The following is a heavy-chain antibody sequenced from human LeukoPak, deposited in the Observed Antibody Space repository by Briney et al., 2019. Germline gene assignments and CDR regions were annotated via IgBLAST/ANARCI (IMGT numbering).Heavy chain of an antibody. D-gene: IGHD6-13*01. CDR1: GFTFISYA. CDR3: ARDVRWQQLDY. CDR2: IKQDGSEK. V-gene: IGHV3-7*01. J-gene: IGHJ4*02. Sequence: GGSLRLSCAASGFTFISYAMSWVRQAPGKGLEWVANIKQDGSEKYYVDSVKGRFTISIDNAKNSLYLQVNSLKAEDTAVYYCARDVRWQQLDYWGQGTLVTVSS.